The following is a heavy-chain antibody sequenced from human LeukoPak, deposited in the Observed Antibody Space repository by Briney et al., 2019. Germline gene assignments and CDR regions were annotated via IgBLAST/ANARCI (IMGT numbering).Heavy chain of an antibody. Sequence: ASVQVSCKASGYTFTSYYMHWVRQAPGQGLEWMGIINPSGGSTSYAQKFQGRVTMTRDTSTSTVYMELSSLRSEDTAVHYCARGGPSVVGAKTPLDYWGQGTLVTVSS. CDR2: INPSGGST. D-gene: IGHD1-26*01. CDR1: GYTFTSYY. CDR3: ARGGPSVVGAKTPLDY. J-gene: IGHJ4*02. V-gene: IGHV1-46*01.